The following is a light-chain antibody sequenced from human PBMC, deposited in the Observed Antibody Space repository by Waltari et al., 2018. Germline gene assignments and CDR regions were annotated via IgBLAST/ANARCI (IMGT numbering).Light chain of an antibody. CDR1: QTVYDY. V-gene: IGKV1-5*03. J-gene: IGKJ1*01. CDR3: QQYQSYWM. Sequence: IPMTQSPPTLSASVGDRVIITCLASQTVYDYLALYQQKPGKAPQLLIPKASTVEGGVPSRFSGSGYGTEFTLTISSLQPDDLATYYCQQYQSYWMFGQGTKVEIK. CDR2: KAS.